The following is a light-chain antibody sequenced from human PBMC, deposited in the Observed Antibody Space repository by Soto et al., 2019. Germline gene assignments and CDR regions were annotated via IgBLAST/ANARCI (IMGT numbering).Light chain of an antibody. J-gene: IGLJ2*01. CDR2: DDS. CDR3: QVWDTTSDHVV. Sequence: SYELTQPPSVSVAPGQTARIACGGTNIETKSVHWYQQKPGQAPVLVVYDDSRRPSGIPERFSGSNSGNTATLTISGVEAGDEADYYCQVWDTTSDHVVFGGGTKVTVL. CDR1: NIETKS. V-gene: IGLV3-21*02.